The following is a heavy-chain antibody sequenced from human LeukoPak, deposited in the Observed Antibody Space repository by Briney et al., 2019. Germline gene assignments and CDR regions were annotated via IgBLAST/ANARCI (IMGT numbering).Heavy chain of an antibody. V-gene: IGHV3-23*01. Sequence: RSGGSLRLSCAAAGFTFSDYGMNWVRQAPGKGLEWVSGISGSGISTYYADSVKGRFTISRDNSKNTLYLQMSSLRAEDTAVYYCAAYSSLDYWGQGALVTVSS. J-gene: IGHJ4*02. CDR3: AAYSSLDY. CDR2: ISGSGIST. CDR1: GFTFSDYG. D-gene: IGHD6-19*01.